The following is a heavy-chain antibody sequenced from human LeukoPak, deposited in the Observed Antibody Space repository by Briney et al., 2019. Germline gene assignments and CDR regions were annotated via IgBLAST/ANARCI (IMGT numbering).Heavy chain of an antibody. V-gene: IGHV5-51*01. CDR3: ATQRYFDWLDWGGYFDY. Sequence: LGESLKISCKGSGYSFTSYWIGWVRQMPGKGLEWMGIIYPGDSDTRYSPSFQGQVTISADKSISTAYLQWSSLKASDTAMYYCATQRYFDWLDWGGYFDYWGQGTLVTVSS. CDR1: GYSFTSYW. CDR2: IYPGDSDT. J-gene: IGHJ4*02. D-gene: IGHD3-9*01.